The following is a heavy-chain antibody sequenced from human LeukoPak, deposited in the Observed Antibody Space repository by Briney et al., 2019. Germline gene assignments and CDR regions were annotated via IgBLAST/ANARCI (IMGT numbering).Heavy chain of an antibody. J-gene: IGHJ4*02. V-gene: IGHV3-53*01. CDR3: ASGWTYVNY. CDR1: GFTVSTNY. Sequence: GGSLRLSCAASGFTVSTNYMNWVRQAPGKGLEWVSVIYNDGSTYYADSVKGRFTISRDNSKNTLYLQMNSLTAEDTAVYYCASGWTYVNYWGQGTLVTVSS. CDR2: IYNDGST. D-gene: IGHD3-10*02.